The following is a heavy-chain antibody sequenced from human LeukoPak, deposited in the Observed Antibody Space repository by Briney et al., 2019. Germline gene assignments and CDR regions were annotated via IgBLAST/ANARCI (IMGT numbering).Heavy chain of an antibody. J-gene: IGHJ1*01. D-gene: IGHD3-22*01. Sequence: GGSLRLSCAAFGFTFSSYGMHWVRQAPGKGLEWVAVIWYDGSNKYYADSVKGRFTISRDNSKNTLYLQMNSLRAEDTAVYYCARDLSYYDSSGPFQHWGQGTLVTVSS. CDR2: IWYDGSNK. CDR1: GFTFSSYG. CDR3: ARDLSYYDSSGPFQH. V-gene: IGHV3-33*01.